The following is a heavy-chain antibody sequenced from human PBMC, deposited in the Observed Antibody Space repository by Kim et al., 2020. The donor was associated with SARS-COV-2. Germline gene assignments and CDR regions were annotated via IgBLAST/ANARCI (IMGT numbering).Heavy chain of an antibody. D-gene: IGHD5-12*01. CDR3: ARGMATITWNWFDP. J-gene: IGHJ5*02. CDR2: MNPNSGNT. V-gene: IGHV1-8*01. Sequence: ASVKVSCKASGYTFTSYDINWVRQATGQGLEWMGWMNPNSGNTGYAQKFQGRVTMTRNTSISTAYMELSSLRSEDTAVYYCARGMATITWNWFDPWGQGTLVTVSS. CDR1: GYTFTSYD.